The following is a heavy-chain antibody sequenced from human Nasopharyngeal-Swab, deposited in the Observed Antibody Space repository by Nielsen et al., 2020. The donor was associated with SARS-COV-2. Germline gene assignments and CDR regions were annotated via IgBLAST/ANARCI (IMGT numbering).Heavy chain of an antibody. Sequence: GGSLRLSCAASGFTFSSYAMSWVRQAQGKGLEWVSAISGSGGSTYYADSVKGRFTISRDNSNNTLFLQMSNLRAGDTAMYYCAKHLTVTTRTLNYWGQGTLVTVSS. CDR2: ISGSGGST. D-gene: IGHD4-17*01. V-gene: IGHV3-23*01. CDR1: GFTFSSYA. CDR3: AKHLTVTTRTLNY. J-gene: IGHJ4*02.